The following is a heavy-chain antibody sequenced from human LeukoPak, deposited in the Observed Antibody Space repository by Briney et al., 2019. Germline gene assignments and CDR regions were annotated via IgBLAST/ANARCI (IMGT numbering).Heavy chain of an antibody. J-gene: IGHJ6*04. CDR1: GFTFSSYA. V-gene: IGHV3-23*01. CDR2: ISGSGGST. Sequence: GGSLRLSCAASGFTFSSYAMSWVRQAPWKGLEWVSAISGSGGSTYYADSVKGRFTISRDNSKNTLYLQMNSLRAEDTAVYYCAKGERRYYYYGMDVWGKGTTVTVSS. D-gene: IGHD1-1*01. CDR3: AKGERRYYYYGMDV.